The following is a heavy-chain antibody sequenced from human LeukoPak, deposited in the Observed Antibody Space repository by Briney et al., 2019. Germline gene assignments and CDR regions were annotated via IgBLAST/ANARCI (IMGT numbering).Heavy chain of an antibody. CDR1: GYSISSGYY. CDR3: ARGFYGSGYYYGMDV. D-gene: IGHD3-10*01. V-gene: IGHV4-38-2*02. CDR2: IYHSGST. Sequence: SETLSLTCTVSGYSISSGYYWGWIRQPPGKGLEWIGSIYHSGSTYYNPSLKSRVTISVDTSKNQFSLKLSSVTAADTAVYYCARGFYGSGYYYGMDVWGQGTTVTVSS. J-gene: IGHJ6*02.